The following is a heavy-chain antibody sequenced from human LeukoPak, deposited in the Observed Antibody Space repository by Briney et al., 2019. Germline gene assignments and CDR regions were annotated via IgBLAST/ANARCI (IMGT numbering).Heavy chain of an antibody. J-gene: IGHJ4*02. V-gene: IGHV3-23*01. CDR2: ISVSGGDT. D-gene: IGHD5-18*01. CDR3: ARVGPGYTYVYGAPYYFDS. Sequence: GGSLRLSCAASGFXFSSYAISWVRQAPGKGQEWVSAISVSGGDTYYADSVKGRFTISRHNSGNTLYLQMNSLRAEDAAVYYCARVGPGYTYVYGAPYYFDSWGQGTLVTVSS. CDR1: GFXFSSYA.